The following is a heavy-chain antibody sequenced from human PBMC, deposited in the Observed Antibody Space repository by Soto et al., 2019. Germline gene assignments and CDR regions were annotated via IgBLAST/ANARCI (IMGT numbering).Heavy chain of an antibody. V-gene: IGHV1-18*04. D-gene: IGHD3-3*01. J-gene: IGHJ4*02. CDR1: GYTFTSYG. CDR3: ARVDVFLEWLFGPDY. CDR2: ISAYNGNT. Sequence: GASVKVSCKASGYTFTSYGISWVRQAPGQGLEWMGWISAYNGNTNYAQELQGRVTMTTDTSTSTAYMELRSLRSDDTAVYYCARVDVFLEWLFGPDYWGQGTLVTVS.